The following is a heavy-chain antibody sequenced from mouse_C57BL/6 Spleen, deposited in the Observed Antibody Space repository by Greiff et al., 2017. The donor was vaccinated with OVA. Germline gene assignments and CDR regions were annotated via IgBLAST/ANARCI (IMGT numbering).Heavy chain of an antibody. D-gene: IGHD1-1*01. CDR1: GYTFTSYW. CDR2: IYPSDSET. V-gene: IGHV1-61*01. Sequence: QVQLQQPGAELVRPGSSVKLSCKASGYTFTSYWMDWVKQRPGQGLEWIGNIYPSDSETHYNQKFKDKATLTVDKSSSTAYMQLSSLTSEDSAVYYCARRITTVVATDAMDYWGQGTSVTVSS. J-gene: IGHJ4*01. CDR3: ARRITTVVATDAMDY.